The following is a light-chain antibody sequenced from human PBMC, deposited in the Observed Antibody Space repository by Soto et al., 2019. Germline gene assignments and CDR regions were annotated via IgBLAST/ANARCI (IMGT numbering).Light chain of an antibody. CDR3: QQYSSWPPWT. CDR1: QSVSSY. Sequence: EIVLTQSPATLSLSPGERATLSCRASQSVSSYLAWYQQKPGQAPRLLIYGASARATGIPAGFSGSGSGTEFTLTISSLESEDSAVYYCQQYSSWPPWTFGQGTKVDIK. CDR2: GAS. V-gene: IGKV3-15*01. J-gene: IGKJ1*01.